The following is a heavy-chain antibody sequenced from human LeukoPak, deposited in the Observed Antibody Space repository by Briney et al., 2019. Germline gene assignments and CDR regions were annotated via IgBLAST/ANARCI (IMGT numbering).Heavy chain of an antibody. V-gene: IGHV4-59*01. J-gene: IGHJ4*02. CDR1: GGTIKSYY. CDR3: ARESPEWFGDYIFDL. D-gene: IGHD3-10*01. Sequence: SETLSLTCAVSGGTIKSYYWNWIREPPGKALEWVGTFYYGGSPTYNPSLESRVSIPVDTSKNHFSLELRSVTAADTAVYYCARESPEWFGDYIFDLWGQGKLVIVSS. CDR2: FYYGGSP.